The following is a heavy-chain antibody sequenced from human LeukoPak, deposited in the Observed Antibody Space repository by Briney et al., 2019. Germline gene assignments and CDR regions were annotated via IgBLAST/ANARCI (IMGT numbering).Heavy chain of an antibody. J-gene: IGHJ4*02. Sequence: PSETLSLTCAVYGGSFSGYYWNWIRQPPGKGLEWTGDINHSGSTNYNPSLKSRVTISVDTSRNQFSLKLRSVTAADTAVYYCASFPIAAAGAYYFDYWGQGTLVTVSS. D-gene: IGHD6-13*01. CDR2: INHSGST. CDR3: ASFPIAAAGAYYFDY. V-gene: IGHV4-34*01. CDR1: GGSFSGYY.